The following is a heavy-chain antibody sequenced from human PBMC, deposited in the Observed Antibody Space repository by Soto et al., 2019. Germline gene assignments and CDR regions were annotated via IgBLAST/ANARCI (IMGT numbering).Heavy chain of an antibody. D-gene: IGHD2-8*02. CDR2: IYLSGSN. Sequence: PSETLSLTCTVSGASIRSSDYYWSWFRQPPGKGLERIGYIYLSGSNYYNPSLKSRVSISEDTSNNHFSLKLSSVTAADTAVYYCARGRYCYCAFDYWGQGALVTVSS. CDR1: GASIRSSDYY. J-gene: IGHJ4*02. V-gene: IGHV4-30-4*01. CDR3: ARGRYCYCAFDY.